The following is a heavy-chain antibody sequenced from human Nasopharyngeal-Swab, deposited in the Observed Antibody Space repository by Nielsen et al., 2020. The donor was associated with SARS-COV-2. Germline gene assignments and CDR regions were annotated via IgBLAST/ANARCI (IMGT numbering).Heavy chain of an antibody. J-gene: IGHJ4*02. CDR1: GYTFTDYY. V-gene: IGHV1-2*02. Sequence: ASVKVSCKTSGYTFTDYYIHWVRQVPGQGLEWVGCINPYSGDTKYAQKFQGRVTVTRDTSRSTACIELSRLRSDDTAVYYCARDYYDNYDSDYWGQGTLVTVSS. CDR3: ARDYYDNYDSDY. CDR2: INPYSGDT. D-gene: IGHD3-22*01.